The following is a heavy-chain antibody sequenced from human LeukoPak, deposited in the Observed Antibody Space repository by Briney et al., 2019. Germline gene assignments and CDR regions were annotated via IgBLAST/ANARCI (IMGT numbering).Heavy chain of an antibody. CDR1: GGSISSYY. D-gene: IGHD3-10*01. J-gene: IGHJ4*02. CDR3: ARGKIRYYFDY. Sequence: SETLSLTCTVSGGSISSYYWSWIRQPPGKELEWIGYIYYSGSTNYNPSLKSRVTISVDTSKNQFSLKLSSVTAADTAVYYCARGKIRYYFDYWGQGTLVTVSS. V-gene: IGHV4-59*01. CDR2: IYYSGST.